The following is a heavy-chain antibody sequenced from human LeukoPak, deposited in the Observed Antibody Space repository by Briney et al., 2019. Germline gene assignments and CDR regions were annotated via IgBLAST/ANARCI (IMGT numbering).Heavy chain of an antibody. V-gene: IGHV4-59*12. J-gene: IGHJ5*02. CDR3: ARDIKTKLDFDWFDP. CDR1: GGSISSYY. Sequence: SETLSLTCTVSGGSISSYYWSWIRQPPGKGLEWIGYIYYSGSTNYNPSLKSRVTISVDTSKNQFSLKLSSVTAADTAVYYCARDIKTKLDFDWFDPWGQGTLVTVSS. D-gene: IGHD1-1*01. CDR2: IYYSGST.